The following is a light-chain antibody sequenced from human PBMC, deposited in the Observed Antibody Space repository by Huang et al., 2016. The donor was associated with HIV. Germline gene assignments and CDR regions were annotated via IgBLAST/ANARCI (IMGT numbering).Light chain of an antibody. CDR1: QSVSRSY. CDR2: GAS. Sequence: EIVLTQSPGTLFLSPGERATLSCRASQSVSRSYLAWYQQQPGQAPRLVIHGASSRATGIPDRFSGSGSGTDFTLTISRLEPEDFAVYYCQQYGTSPQTFGQGTKVEIK. V-gene: IGKV3-20*01. J-gene: IGKJ1*01. CDR3: QQYGTSPQT.